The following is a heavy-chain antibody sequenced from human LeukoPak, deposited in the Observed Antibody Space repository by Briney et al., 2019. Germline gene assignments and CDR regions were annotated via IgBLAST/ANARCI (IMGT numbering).Heavy chain of an antibody. CDR2: INPNSGGT. V-gene: IGHV1-2*02. D-gene: IGHD6-6*01. J-gene: IGHJ6*03. Sequence: ASVTVSCKASGYTFTGYYMHWVRQAPGQGLEWMGWINPNSGGTNYAQKFQGRVTMTRDTSISTAYMELSRLRSDDTAVYYCARGTFTAARPSTNYYYYYMDVWGKGTTVTVSS. CDR1: GYTFTGYY. CDR3: ARGTFTAARPSTNYYYYYMDV.